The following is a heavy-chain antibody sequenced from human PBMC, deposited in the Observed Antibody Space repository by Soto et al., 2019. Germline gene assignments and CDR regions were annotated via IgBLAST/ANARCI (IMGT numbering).Heavy chain of an antibody. D-gene: IGHD6-13*01. CDR2: ISSGSEYI. CDR3: ATDGADGSVMEV. J-gene: IGHJ6*02. CDR1: GFTFSSYG. Sequence: EMQLMESGGGLVKPGGSLRLSCAASGFTFSSYGMNWVRQAPGKGLEWISSISSGSEYIYYADSLKGRLTISRDNGRNSLYLQLNSLRAEDTAVYYCATDGADGSVMEVWGQGTTVTVSS. V-gene: IGHV3-21*01.